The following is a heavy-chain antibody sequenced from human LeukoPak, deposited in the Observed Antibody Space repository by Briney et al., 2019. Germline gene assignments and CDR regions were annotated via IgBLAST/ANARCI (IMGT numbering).Heavy chain of an antibody. V-gene: IGHV3-53*01. D-gene: IGHD6-19*01. CDR2: IYSGGST. CDR1: GFKVSSRY. J-gene: IGHJ6*03. CDR3: ARDNGAGYYYYLGV. Sequence: GGSLGLSCAASGFKVSSRYMSWVRQAPGRGLEWVSVIYSGGSTYYADSVKGRFIISRDNLKNTVFLQVNSLRVEDTAVYYCARDNGAGYYYYLGVWGKGTTVTVSS.